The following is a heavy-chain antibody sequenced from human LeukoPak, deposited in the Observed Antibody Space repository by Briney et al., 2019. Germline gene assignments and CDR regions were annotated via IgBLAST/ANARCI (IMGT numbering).Heavy chain of an antibody. CDR1: GYSISSGYY. D-gene: IGHD6-19*01. V-gene: IGHV4-38-2*02. CDR2: IYHSGST. CDR3: ARLSSSGWYPHDY. J-gene: IGHJ4*02. Sequence: SETLSLTCTVSGYSISSGYYWGWIRQPPGKGLEWIGSIYHSGSTYYNPSLKSRVTISVDTSKNQFSLKLGSVTAADTAVYYCARLSSSGWYPHDYWGQGTLVTVSS.